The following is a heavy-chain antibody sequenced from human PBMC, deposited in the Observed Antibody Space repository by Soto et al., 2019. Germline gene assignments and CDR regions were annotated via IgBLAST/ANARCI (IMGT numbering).Heavy chain of an antibody. D-gene: IGHD6-19*01. V-gene: IGHV3-9*01. CDR1: GFTFDDYA. CDR3: AKDSIQWQNAYYFDY. CDR2: ISWNSGSI. J-gene: IGHJ4*02. Sequence: DVQLVESGGGLVQPGRSLRLSCAASGFTFDDYAMHWVRQAPGKGLEWVSGISWNSGSIGYADSVKGRFTISRDNAKNSLYLQMNSLRAEDTALYYCAKDSIQWQNAYYFDYWGQGTLVTVSS.